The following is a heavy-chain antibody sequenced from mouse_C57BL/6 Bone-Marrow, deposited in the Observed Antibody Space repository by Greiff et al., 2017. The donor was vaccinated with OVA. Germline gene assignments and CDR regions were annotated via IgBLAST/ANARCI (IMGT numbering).Heavy chain of an antibody. CDR1: GYTFTSYG. J-gene: IGHJ2*01. Sequence: VQLQQSGAELARPGASVKLSCKASGYTFTSYGISWVQQRPGQGLEWIGEIYPRSGNTYYNEKFKGKATLTADKSSSTAYMELRSLTSEDSAVYFCARRDYSNCFDYWGQGTTLPVTS. CDR3: ARRDYSNCFDY. D-gene: IGHD2-5*01. V-gene: IGHV1-81*01. CDR2: IYPRSGNT.